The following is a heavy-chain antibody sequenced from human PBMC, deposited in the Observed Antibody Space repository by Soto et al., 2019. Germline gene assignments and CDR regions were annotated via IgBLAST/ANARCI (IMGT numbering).Heavy chain of an antibody. Sequence: SETLSLTCTVSGGSISSYYWSWIRQPPGKGLEWIGYIYYSGSTNYNPSLKSRVTISVDTSKNQFSLKLSSVTAADTAVYYCARQRIWSGPYSQFDYWGQGTLVTVSS. V-gene: IGHV4-59*08. CDR2: IYYSGST. CDR3: ARQRIWSGPYSQFDY. J-gene: IGHJ4*02. D-gene: IGHD3-3*01. CDR1: GGSISSYY.